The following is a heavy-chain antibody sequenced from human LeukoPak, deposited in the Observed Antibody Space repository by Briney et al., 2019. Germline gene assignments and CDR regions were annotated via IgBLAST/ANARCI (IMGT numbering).Heavy chain of an antibody. Sequence: HAGGSLRLSCAASGFTFSSYGMHWVRQAPGKGLEWVAFISYDGSNKYYADSVKGRFTISRDNSKNTLYLRMNNLRADDTAVYYCAKARYDGEVMIAATDYWGQGTLVTVSS. CDR1: GFTFSSYG. J-gene: IGHJ4*02. D-gene: IGHD2-15*01. CDR3: AKARYDGEVMIAATDY. CDR2: ISYDGSNK. V-gene: IGHV3-30*18.